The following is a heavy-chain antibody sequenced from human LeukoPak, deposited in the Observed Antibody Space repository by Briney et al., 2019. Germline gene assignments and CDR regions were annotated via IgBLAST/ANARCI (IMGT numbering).Heavy chain of an antibody. CDR2: ISSSGGTK. J-gene: IGHJ6*04. V-gene: IGHV3-48*03. Sequence: GGSLRLSCAASGFTFSSYAMHWVRQAPGKGLEWVSYISSSGGTKYYPDSVKGRFTISRDNAKNSLYLQMNSLRAEDTAVYYCAELGITMIGGVWGKGTTVTISS. CDR3: AELGITMIGGV. D-gene: IGHD3-10*02. CDR1: GFTFSSYA.